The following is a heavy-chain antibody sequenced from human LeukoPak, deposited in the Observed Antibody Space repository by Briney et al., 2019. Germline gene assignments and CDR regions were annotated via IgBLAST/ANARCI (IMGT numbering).Heavy chain of an antibody. J-gene: IGHJ4*02. D-gene: IGHD6-19*01. CDR3: AKSRGIYDNSGWRTFDY. CDR1: GFTFSSYA. V-gene: IGHV3-23*01. CDR2: ISGSGGST. Sequence: PGGSLRLSCAASGFTFSSYAMSWVRQAPGKGLEWASAISGSGGSTYYADSVKGRFTISRDNSKNTLYLQMNSLRAEDTAIYYCAKSRGIYDNSGWRTFDYWGQGTLVTVSS.